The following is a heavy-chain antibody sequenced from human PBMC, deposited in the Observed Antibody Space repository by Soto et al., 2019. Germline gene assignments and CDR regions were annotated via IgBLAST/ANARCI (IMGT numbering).Heavy chain of an antibody. J-gene: IGHJ6*02. V-gene: IGHV3-23*01. Sequence: GGPLRLSCAASGFTFSSYARSCVRQDPEKGLDWVSAISGSGGSTYYADSVKGRCTISRDNSKHTLYLQMNSRRAEDTAVYYCAKDSYSSSSGRSYYYYYGMDVWGQGTTVTVSS. CDR2: ISGSGGST. CDR3: AKDSYSSSSGRSYYYYYGMDV. CDR1: GFTFSSYA. D-gene: IGHD6-6*01.